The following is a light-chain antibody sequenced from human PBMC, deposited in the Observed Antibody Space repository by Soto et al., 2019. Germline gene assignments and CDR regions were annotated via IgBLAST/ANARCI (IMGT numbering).Light chain of an antibody. V-gene: IGLV1-47*01. J-gene: IGLJ2*01. CDR3: AAWDDSLSGHVV. CDR1: SSNIGSNY. Sequence: QLVLTQPPSASGTPGQRVTISCSGSSSNIGSNYVCWYQQLPGTAPKLLIYRNNERPSGVPDRFSGSKSGTSASLAISGLRSEDEADYYCAAWDDSLSGHVVFGGGTKVTVL. CDR2: RNN.